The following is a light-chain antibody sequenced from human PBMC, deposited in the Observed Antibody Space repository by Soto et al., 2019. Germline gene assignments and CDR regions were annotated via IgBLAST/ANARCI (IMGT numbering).Light chain of an antibody. CDR1: QSVSSSY. Sequence: EIVLTQSPDTLSLPPGERATLSCWASQSVSSSYLAWYQQKPGLAPRLLIYDASSRATGIPDRFSGSGSGTDFTLTISRLEPEDFAVYYCQQYGSSPITFGQGTRLEIK. J-gene: IGKJ5*01. CDR2: DAS. CDR3: QQYGSSPIT. V-gene: IGKV3D-20*01.